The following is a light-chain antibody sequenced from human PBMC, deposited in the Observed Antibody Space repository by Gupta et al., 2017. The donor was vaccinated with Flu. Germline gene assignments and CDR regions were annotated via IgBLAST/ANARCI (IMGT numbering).Light chain of an antibody. CDR2: DVT. CDR1: SSDLGSYSY. CDR3: SACTSSTTPV. Sequence: TSSDLGSYSYFYRYQPRPGKAPQLLIYDVTNWASGVSVRFSGSKSGDTASLTISEPQAEDDADYYSSACTSSTTPVFGGGTRLTVL. J-gene: IGLJ2*01. V-gene: IGLV2-14*01.